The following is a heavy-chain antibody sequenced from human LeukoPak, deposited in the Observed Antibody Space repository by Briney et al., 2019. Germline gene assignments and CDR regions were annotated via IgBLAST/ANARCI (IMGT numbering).Heavy chain of an antibody. CDR2: INPSSGST. Sequence: ASVKVSCKASGYTFTSYYMHWVRQAPGQGLEWMGIINPSSGSTSYAEKFQGRVTMTRDTSTSTVYMELSSLRSDDTAVYFCTRGTAVAASFGYWGQGTLVTVSS. D-gene: IGHD5-18*01. CDR1: GYTFTSYY. CDR3: TRGTAVAASFGY. J-gene: IGHJ4*02. V-gene: IGHV1-46*01.